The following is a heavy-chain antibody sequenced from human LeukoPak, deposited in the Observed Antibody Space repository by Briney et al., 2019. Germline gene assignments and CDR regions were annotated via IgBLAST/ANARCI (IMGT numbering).Heavy chain of an antibody. CDR3: ARDPYDSSGYSAYMDV. D-gene: IGHD3-22*01. CDR2: IYYSGGT. V-gene: IGHV4-59*12. Sequence: SETLSLTCTVSGGSISSYYWSWIRQPPGKGLEWIGYIYYSGGTNYNPSLKSRVTISVYTSKNQFSLKLSSVTAADTAVYYCARDPYDSSGYSAYMDVWGKGTTVTISS. CDR1: GGSISSYY. J-gene: IGHJ6*03.